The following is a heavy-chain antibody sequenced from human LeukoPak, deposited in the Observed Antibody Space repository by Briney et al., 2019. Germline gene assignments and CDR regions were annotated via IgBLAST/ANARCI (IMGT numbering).Heavy chain of an antibody. CDR1: GFTFSNYG. Sequence: PGGSLRLSCAASGFTFSNYGMHWVRQAPGKGLEWVAIISHDGSNKSHADSVKGRFSISRDNSKNTLYLQMNSLRAEDTAVYYCAKPTPLLSAAMAGSEYWGQGTLVTVSS. CDR2: ISHDGSNK. J-gene: IGHJ4*02. D-gene: IGHD2-2*01. CDR3: AKPTPLLSAAMAGSEY. V-gene: IGHV3-30*18.